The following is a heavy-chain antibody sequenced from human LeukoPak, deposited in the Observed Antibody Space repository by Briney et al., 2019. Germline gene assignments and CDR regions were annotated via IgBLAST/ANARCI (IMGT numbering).Heavy chain of an antibody. D-gene: IGHD3-3*01. Sequence: ASVKVSCKASGFSFTNYGISWVRQAPGQGLEWMGGIIPIFGTANYAQKFQGRVTITTDESTSTAYMELSSLRSEDTAVYYCARVVVRDYDFWSGYSNWFDPWGQGTLVTVSS. CDR3: ARVVVRDYDFWSGYSNWFDP. CDR2: IIPIFGTA. CDR1: GFSFTNYG. V-gene: IGHV1-69*05. J-gene: IGHJ5*02.